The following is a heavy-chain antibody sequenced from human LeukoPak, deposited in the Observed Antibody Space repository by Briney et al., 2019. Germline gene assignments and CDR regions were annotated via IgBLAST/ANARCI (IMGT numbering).Heavy chain of an antibody. CDR3: AREGGARIPFDY. V-gene: IGHV1-8*03. J-gene: IGHJ4*02. D-gene: IGHD1-26*01. Sequence: GASVNVSCKASGYTFTSYDINWVRQATGQGLEWMGWMNPNSGNTGYAQKFQGRVTITRNTSISTAYMELSSLRSEDTAVYYCAREGGARIPFDYWGQGTLVTVSS. CDR2: MNPNSGNT. CDR1: GYTFTSYD.